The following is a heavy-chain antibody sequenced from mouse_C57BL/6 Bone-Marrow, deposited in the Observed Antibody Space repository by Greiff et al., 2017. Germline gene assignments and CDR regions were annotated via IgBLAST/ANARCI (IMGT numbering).Heavy chain of an antibody. CDR3: TTSIYYGNPFYFDY. Sequence: EVQLQQSGAELVRPGASVKLSCTASGFNIKDDYMHWVKQRPEQGLEWIGWIDPENGDTEYASKVQGKATITADTSSNTAYLQLSSLTSEDTAVYYCTTSIYYGNPFYFDYWGQGTTLTVSS. J-gene: IGHJ2*01. V-gene: IGHV14-4*01. CDR1: GFNIKDDY. D-gene: IGHD2-1*01. CDR2: IDPENGDT.